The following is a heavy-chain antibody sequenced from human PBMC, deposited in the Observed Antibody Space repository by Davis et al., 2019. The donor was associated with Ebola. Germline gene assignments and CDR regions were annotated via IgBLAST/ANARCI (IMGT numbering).Heavy chain of an antibody. J-gene: IGHJ5*02. CDR2: MNPNSGNT. CDR3: AKGGPADH. CDR1: GYTFTYRY. Sequence: ASVKVSCKASGYTFTYRYLHWVRQAPRQGLEWMAWMNPNSGNTDYAQKFQGRVILTRNTSTNTAYLELHSLRSDDTAVYYSAKGGPADHWGQGTLVTVSS. V-gene: IGHV1-8*02.